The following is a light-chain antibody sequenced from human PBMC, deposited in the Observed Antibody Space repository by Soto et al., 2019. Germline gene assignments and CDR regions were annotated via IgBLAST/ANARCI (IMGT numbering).Light chain of an antibody. Sequence: DIQLTQAPSSLSASVGDRVTITCRASQSVDTWLAWYQQQPGKAPNLLISRASTLKSGVPSRFSGSGSGTEFTLTINSLHPDDFATYYCQQYSHYSRTFGQGTKVEI. CDR2: RAS. V-gene: IGKV1-5*03. J-gene: IGKJ1*01. CDR3: QQYSHYSRT. CDR1: QSVDTW.